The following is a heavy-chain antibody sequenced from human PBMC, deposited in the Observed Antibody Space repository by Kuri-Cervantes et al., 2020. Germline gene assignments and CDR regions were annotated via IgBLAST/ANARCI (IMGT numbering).Heavy chain of an antibody. CDR1: GYTFTSYY. CDR2: INPSGGST. Sequence: ASVKVSCKASGYTFTSYYMHWVRQAPGQGLEWMGIINPSGGSTSYAQKFQGRVTMTRDTSTSTVYMELSSLRSEDTAVYYCARDLDYDYVWGSYRYTARGMDVWGQGTTATVSS. V-gene: IGHV1-46*01. J-gene: IGHJ6*02. CDR3: ARDLDYDYVWGSYRYTARGMDV. D-gene: IGHD3-16*02.